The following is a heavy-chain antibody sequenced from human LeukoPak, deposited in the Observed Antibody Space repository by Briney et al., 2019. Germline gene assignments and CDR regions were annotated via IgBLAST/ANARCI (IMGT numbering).Heavy chain of an antibody. J-gene: IGHJ5*02. CDR2: ISGSGGST. V-gene: IGHV3-23*01. CDR3: AKDITAVTTYNWFDP. D-gene: IGHD4-17*01. Sequence: GGSLRLSCAASGLTFSSYWMHWVRQAPGKGLEWVSAISGSGGSTYYADSVKGRFTISRDNSKSTLYLQMNSLRAEDTAVYYCAKDITAVTTYNWFDPWGQGTLVTVSS. CDR1: GLTFSSYW.